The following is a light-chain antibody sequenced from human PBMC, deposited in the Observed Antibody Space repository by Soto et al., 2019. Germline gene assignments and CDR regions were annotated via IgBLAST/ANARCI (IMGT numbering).Light chain of an antibody. CDR1: SGDVGGYNY. CDR2: EVS. V-gene: IGLV2-14*01. J-gene: IGLJ2*01. Sequence: QCALTQPASVSGSPGQSITISCTGTSGDVGGYNYVSWYQQHPGKAPKLMIYEVSNRPSGVSNRFSGSKSGNTASLTISGLQAEDEADYYCSSYTSSSTLVVFGGGTKLTVL. CDR3: SSYTSSSTLVV.